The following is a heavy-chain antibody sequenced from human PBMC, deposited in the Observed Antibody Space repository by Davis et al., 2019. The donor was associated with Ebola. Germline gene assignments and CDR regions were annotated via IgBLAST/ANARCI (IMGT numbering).Heavy chain of an antibody. D-gene: IGHD3-16*01. CDR2: ISGDGSRT. J-gene: IGHJ6*02. V-gene: IGHV3-74*01. CDR3: VRDNWFGGMDV. CDR1: GFTFSNFW. Sequence: GESLKISCAASGFTFSNFWIHWVRQVPRKWLVLLSRISGDGSRTDYADSVRGRFTISRDNAKNTLYLQRNSLRGDDTAVYKCVRDNWFGGMDVWGQGTTVTVSS.